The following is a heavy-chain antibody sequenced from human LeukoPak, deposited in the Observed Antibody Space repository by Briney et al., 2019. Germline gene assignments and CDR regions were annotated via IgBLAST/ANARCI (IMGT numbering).Heavy chain of an antibody. CDR1: GFTFSNYW. CDR3: ARPYYDNGAYYYC. V-gene: IGHV3-74*01. CDR2: INSDGSST. D-gene: IGHD3-22*01. Sequence: GGSLRLSCAAPGFTFSNYWMHWVRQAPGKGLVWVSRINSDGSSTGYADSVKGRFTISRDNAKNTLYLQMNSLRAEDTAVYYCARPYYDNGAYYYCRGQGTLVTVSS. J-gene: IGHJ4*02.